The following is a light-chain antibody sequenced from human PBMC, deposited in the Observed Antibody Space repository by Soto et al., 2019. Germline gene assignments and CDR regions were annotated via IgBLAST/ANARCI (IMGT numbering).Light chain of an antibody. J-gene: IGKJ2*01. V-gene: IGKV3-20*01. CDR2: GAS. Sequence: EIVLTQSPGTLSLSPGERATLSCRASQSVTSYYLAWYQQKPGQAPRLLIYGASRRATDIPDRFSGSGSGTDFTLTIRSLEPEDFAVYYCQLYGSSSYTFGQGTKLEIK. CDR3: QLYGSSSYT. CDR1: QSVTSYY.